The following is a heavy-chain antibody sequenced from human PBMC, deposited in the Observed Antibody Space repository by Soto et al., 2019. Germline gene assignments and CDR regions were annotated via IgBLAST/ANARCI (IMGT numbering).Heavy chain of an antibody. D-gene: IGHD1-26*01. CDR3: ARSGSYYYYYGMDV. Sequence: ASVKVSCKASGYTFTSYGISWVRQAPGQGLEWMGWISAYNGNANYAQKLQGRVTMTTDTSTSTAYMELRSLRSDDTAVYYCARSGSYYYYYGMDVWGQGTTVTVSS. J-gene: IGHJ6*02. CDR2: ISAYNGNA. V-gene: IGHV1-18*04. CDR1: GYTFTSYG.